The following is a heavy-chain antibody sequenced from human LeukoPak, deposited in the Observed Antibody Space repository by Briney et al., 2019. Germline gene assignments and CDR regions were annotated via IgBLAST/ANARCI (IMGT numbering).Heavy chain of an antibody. CDR2: ISGSNSYI. CDR3: ARALTTLTYEGY. CDR1: GFTVSSNY. Sequence: GGSLRLSCAASGFTVSSNYMSWIRQAPGKGLEWVSSISGSNSYIFYADSVKGRFTVSRDNAKDSLYLQMNSLRAEDTAVYYCARALTTLTYEGYWGQGTLVTVSS. J-gene: IGHJ4*02. V-gene: IGHV3-21*01. D-gene: IGHD1-1*01.